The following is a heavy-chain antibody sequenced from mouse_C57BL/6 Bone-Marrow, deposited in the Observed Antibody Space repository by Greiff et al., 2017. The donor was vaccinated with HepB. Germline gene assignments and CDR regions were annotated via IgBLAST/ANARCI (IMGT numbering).Heavy chain of an antibody. CDR2: IYPGSGSI. CDR1: GYTFTEYT. D-gene: IGHD1-1*01. CDR3: ARHDDWAYYGSRSWYFDV. V-gene: IGHV1-62-2*01. Sequence: VQVVESGAELVKPGASVKLSCKASGYTFTEYTIHWVKQRSGQGLEWIGWIYPGSGSIKYNEKFKDKATLTADKSSSTVYMELSRLTSEDSAVYFCARHDDWAYYGSRSWYFDVWGTGPTVTFSS. J-gene: IGHJ1*03.